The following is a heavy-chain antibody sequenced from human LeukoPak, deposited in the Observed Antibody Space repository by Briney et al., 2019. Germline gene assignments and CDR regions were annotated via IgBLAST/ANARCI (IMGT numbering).Heavy chain of an antibody. Sequence: GGSLRLSCAASGFTFSSYGMRWVRQAPGKGLEWVAVIWYDGSNKYYADSVKGRFTISRDNSKNTLYLQMNSLRAEDTAVYYCARDGGYSGYDSRLDYWGQGTLVTVSS. CDR2: IWYDGSNK. J-gene: IGHJ4*02. V-gene: IGHV3-33*01. CDR1: GFTFSSYG. D-gene: IGHD5-12*01. CDR3: ARDGGYSGYDSRLDY.